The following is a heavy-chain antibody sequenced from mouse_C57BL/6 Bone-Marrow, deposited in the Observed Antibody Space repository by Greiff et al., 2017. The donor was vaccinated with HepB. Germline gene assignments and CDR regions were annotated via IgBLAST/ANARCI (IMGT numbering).Heavy chain of an antibody. D-gene: IGHD1-1*01. CDR3: ARDYGSSHYFDY. CDR1: GYTFTSYW. J-gene: IGHJ2*01. CDR2: IHPNSGST. V-gene: IGHV1-64*01. Sequence: QVQLQQPGAELVKPGASVKLSCKASGYTFTSYWMHWVKQRPGQGLEWIGMIHPNSGSTNYNEKFKSKATLTVDKSSGTAYMQLSSLTSEDSAVYYCARDYGSSHYFDYWGQGTTLTVSS.